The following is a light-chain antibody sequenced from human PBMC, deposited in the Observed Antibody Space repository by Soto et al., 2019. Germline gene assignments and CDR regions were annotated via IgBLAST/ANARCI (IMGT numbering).Light chain of an antibody. Sequence: DIQMTQSPSTLSASVGDRLTITCRASQSIRDWLAWYQQKPGKAPNLLIYQASNLKSGVPSRFSGSASGTEYTLTISSLQPDDFATYYCQQYNSYPWTFGQGTKVEIK. V-gene: IGKV1-5*03. CDR3: QQYNSYPWT. CDR1: QSIRDW. J-gene: IGKJ1*01. CDR2: QAS.